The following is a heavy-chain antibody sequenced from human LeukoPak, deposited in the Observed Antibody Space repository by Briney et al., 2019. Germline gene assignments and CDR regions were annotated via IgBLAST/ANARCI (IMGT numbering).Heavy chain of an antibody. CDR3: ARPQWELGIGAFDI. CDR2: ISYDGSNK. D-gene: IGHD1-26*01. CDR1: GFTFSSYA. V-gene: IGHV3-30-3*01. Sequence: SGGSLRLSCAASGFTFSSYAMHWVRQAPGKGLEWVAVISYDGSNKYYADSVKGRFTISRDSSKNTLYLQMNSLRAEDTAVYYYARPQWELGIGAFDIWGQGTMVTVSS. J-gene: IGHJ3*02.